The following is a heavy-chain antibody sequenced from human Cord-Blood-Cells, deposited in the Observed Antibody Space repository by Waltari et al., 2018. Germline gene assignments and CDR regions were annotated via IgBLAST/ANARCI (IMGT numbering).Heavy chain of an antibody. CDR1: GYTFTSYG. CDR3: ARVWSSGSYFDAFDI. D-gene: IGHD1-26*01. J-gene: IGHJ3*02. CDR2: ISAYNGNT. V-gene: IGHV1-18*01. Sequence: QVQLVQSGAEVKKPGASVKVSCKASGYTFTSYGTSWVRQAPGQGLEWMGWISAYNGNTNYAQKLQGRVTITTDTSTSTAYMELRSLRSDDTAVYYCARVWSSGSYFDAFDIWGQGTMVTVSS.